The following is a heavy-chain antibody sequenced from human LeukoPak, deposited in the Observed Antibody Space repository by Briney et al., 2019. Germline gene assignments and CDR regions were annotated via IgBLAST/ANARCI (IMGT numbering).Heavy chain of an antibody. J-gene: IGHJ6*03. CDR1: GFTFSIYA. CDR2: ISSSSSYI. CDR3: ARDSSVSTEVWAYYYYMDV. V-gene: IGHV3-21*01. Sequence: GGSLRLSCEASGFTFSIYAMSWVRQAPGKGLEWVSSISSSSSYIYYADSVKGRFTISRDNAKNSLYLQMTSLRAEDTAVYYCARDSSVSTEVWAYYYYMDVWGKGTTVTVSS. D-gene: IGHD1-14*01.